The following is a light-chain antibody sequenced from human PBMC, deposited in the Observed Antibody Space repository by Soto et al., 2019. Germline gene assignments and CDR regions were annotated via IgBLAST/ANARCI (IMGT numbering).Light chain of an antibody. CDR2: KAS. J-gene: IGKJ1*01. CDR3: QQYNSYPWT. Sequence: DIQMTQSPSTLSASVGDRVTITCQASQSISSMLAWYQQKPEKAPKLLIYKASSLESRVPSRFSGSGSETEFTLTISSLQPDDFATYYCQQYNSYPWTFGQGTKV. V-gene: IGKV1-5*03. CDR1: QSISSM.